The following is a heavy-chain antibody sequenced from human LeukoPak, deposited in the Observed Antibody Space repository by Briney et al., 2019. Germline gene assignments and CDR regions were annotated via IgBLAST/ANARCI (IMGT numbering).Heavy chain of an antibody. CDR3: AHSEGFDY. CDR2: IYWDDDK. Sequence: SGPTLVNPTQTLTLTCTFSGFSLSTRGVGVGWIRQPPGKALEWLALIYWDDDKRYNSSLKSRLTITKDTSKNQVVLIMTNMDPTDTGTYYCAHSEGFDYWGQGTLVTVSS. V-gene: IGHV2-5*02. CDR1: GFSLSTRGVG. J-gene: IGHJ4*02.